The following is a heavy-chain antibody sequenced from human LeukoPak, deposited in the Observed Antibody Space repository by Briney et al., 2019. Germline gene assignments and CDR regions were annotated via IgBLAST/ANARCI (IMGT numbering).Heavy chain of an antibody. D-gene: IGHD3-3*01. V-gene: IGHV5-51*01. CDR1: GYSFTSYW. Sequence: GESLKISCKGSGYSFTSYWIGWVRQMPGKGLEWMGIIYPGDSDTRYSPSFQGQVTISADKSISTAYLQWSSLKASDTAMYYCARHLDYDFWSGYYTGVPDYWGXXXLVTVSS. J-gene: IGHJ4*01. CDR2: IYPGDSDT. CDR3: ARHLDYDFWSGYYTGVPDY.